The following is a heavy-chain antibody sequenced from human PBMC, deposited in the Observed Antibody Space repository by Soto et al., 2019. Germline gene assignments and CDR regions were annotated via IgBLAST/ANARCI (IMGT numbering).Heavy chain of an antibody. CDR1: GGTFSSYA. V-gene: IGHV1-69*13. Sequence: GASVKVSCKASGGTFSSYAISWVRQAPGQGLEWMGGIIPIFGTANYAQKFQGRVTITADESTSTAYMELSSLRSEDTAVYYCARASPYSSSWYVQRYYFDYWGQGTLVTVSS. CDR2: IIPIFGTA. CDR3: ARASPYSSSWYVQRYYFDY. J-gene: IGHJ4*02. D-gene: IGHD6-13*01.